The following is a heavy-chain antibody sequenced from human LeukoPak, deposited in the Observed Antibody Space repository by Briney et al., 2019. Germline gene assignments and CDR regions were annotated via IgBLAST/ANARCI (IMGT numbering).Heavy chain of an antibody. CDR1: GFTFSSYS. V-gene: IGHV3-21*01. D-gene: IGHD2-21*02. J-gene: IGHJ6*02. CDR3: ARDCGGDCFSHYGMDV. Sequence: GGSLRLSCAASGFTFSSYSMNWVRQAPGKGLEWVSSISSSSSYIYYADSVKGRFTISRDNAKNSLYLQMNSLRAEDTAVYYCARDCGGDCFSHYGMDVWGQGTTVTVSS. CDR2: ISSSSSYI.